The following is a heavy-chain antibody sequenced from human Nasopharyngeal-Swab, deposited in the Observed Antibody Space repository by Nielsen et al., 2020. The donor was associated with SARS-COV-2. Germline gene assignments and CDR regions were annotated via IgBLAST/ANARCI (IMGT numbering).Heavy chain of an antibody. CDR3: AKDIIGGSSGSYYYYYYGMDV. J-gene: IGHJ6*02. CDR1: GFTFSSYG. Sequence: GESLKISCAASGFTFSSYGMHWVRQAPGKGLGWVAVIWYDGSNKYYADSVKGRFTISRDNAKNSLYLQMNSLRAEDTALYYCAKDIIGGSSGSYYYYYYGMDVWGQGTTVTVSS. CDR2: IWYDGSNK. D-gene: IGHD3-10*01. V-gene: IGHV3-33*03.